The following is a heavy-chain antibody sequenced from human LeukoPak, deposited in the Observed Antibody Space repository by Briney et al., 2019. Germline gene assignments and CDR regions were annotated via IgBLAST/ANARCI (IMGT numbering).Heavy chain of an antibody. D-gene: IGHD3-16*01. CDR2: TWSDRSTK. Sequence: PGGPLRLPCAASGFPFSTYTLHWPRQAPAKGLASVAVTWSDRSTKYYADTVKGRFTISRDNFKNTLYLQMNSLRAEDTAVYYCARRFLTGLGGNWFDPWGQGTLVTVSS. CDR1: GFPFSTYT. CDR3: ARRFLTGLGGNWFDP. J-gene: IGHJ5*02. V-gene: IGHV3-33*01.